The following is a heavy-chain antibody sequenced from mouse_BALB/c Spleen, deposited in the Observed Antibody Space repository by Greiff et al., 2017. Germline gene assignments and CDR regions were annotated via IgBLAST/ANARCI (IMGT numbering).Heavy chain of an antibody. CDR3: NADYRRAMDY. J-gene: IGHJ4*01. CDR2: IDPENGDT. Sequence: EVKLVESGAELVRSGASVKLSCTASGFNIKDYYMHWVKQRPEQGLEWIGWIDPENGDTEYAPKFQGKATMTADTSSNTAYLQLSSLTSEDTAVYYCNADYRRAMDYWGQGTSVTVSS. V-gene: IGHV14-4*02. CDR1: GFNIKDYY. D-gene: IGHD2-13*01.